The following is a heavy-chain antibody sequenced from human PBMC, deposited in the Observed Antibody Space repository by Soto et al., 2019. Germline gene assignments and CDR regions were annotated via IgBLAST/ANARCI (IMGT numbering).Heavy chain of an antibody. V-gene: IGHV1-46*01. CDR1: GYTFTSYY. CDR3: AIARHPGERDDYYDGSGYHAY. Sequence: GASVKVSCKASGYTFTSYYMHWVRQAPGQGLEWMGIINPSGGSTSYAQKFQGRVTMTRDTSTSTVYMELSSLRSEDTAVYYCAIARHPGERDDYYDGSGYHAYWGQGTLVTVSS. CDR2: INPSGGST. J-gene: IGHJ4*02. D-gene: IGHD3-22*01.